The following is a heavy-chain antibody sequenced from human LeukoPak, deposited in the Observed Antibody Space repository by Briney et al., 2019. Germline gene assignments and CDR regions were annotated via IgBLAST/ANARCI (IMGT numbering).Heavy chain of an antibody. CDR1: GFTFSSYS. J-gene: IGHJ6*03. CDR2: ISSSSSYI. CDR3: ARDYNDYYYYYMDV. Sequence: PGGSLRLSCAASGFTFSSYSMKWVRQAPGKGLEWVSSISSSSSYIYYADSVKGRFTISRDNAKNSLYLQMNSLRAEDTAVYYCARDYNDYYYYYMDVWGKGTTVTVSS. D-gene: IGHD3-10*01. V-gene: IGHV3-21*01.